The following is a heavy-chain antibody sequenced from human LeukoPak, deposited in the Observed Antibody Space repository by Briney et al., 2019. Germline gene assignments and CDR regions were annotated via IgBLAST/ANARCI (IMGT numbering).Heavy chain of an antibody. CDR2: ISSSSSTI. J-gene: IGHJ5*02. CDR3: ARTFYYDSSTYPNWFDP. CDR1: GFTFSSCS. D-gene: IGHD3-22*01. Sequence: GGSLRLSCAASGFTFSSCSMNWVRQAPGKGLEWVSYISSSSSTIYYADSVKGRFTIPRDNAKNSLYLQMNSLTDEDTAVYYCARTFYYDSSTYPNWFDPWGQGTLVTVSS. V-gene: IGHV3-48*02.